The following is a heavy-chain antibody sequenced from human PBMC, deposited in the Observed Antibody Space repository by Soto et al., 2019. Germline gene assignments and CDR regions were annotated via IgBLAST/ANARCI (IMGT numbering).Heavy chain of an antibody. D-gene: IGHD3-3*01. V-gene: IGHV1-18*01. CDR2: ISAYNGNT. Sequence: ASVKVSCKASGYTFTSYGISWVRQAPGQGLEWMGWISAYNGNTNYAQKLQGRVTMTTDTSTSTAYMELRSLRSDDTAVYYCARSGNTSFGVVIREYYFDYWGQGTLVTVAS. J-gene: IGHJ4*02. CDR3: ARSGNTSFGVVIREYYFDY. CDR1: GYTFTSYG.